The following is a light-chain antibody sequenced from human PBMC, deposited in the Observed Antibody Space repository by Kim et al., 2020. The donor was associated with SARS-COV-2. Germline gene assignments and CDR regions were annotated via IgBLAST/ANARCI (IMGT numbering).Light chain of an antibody. Sequence: QSVLTQPASVAGSPGQSIIISCTGTGSDVGGYNYVSWYQQHPGKVPKLMIYDVNKRPSGVSNRFSGSKSGNAASLTISGLQAEDEADYYCVSYTLSGTYVFGIGTKVTVL. V-gene: IGLV2-14*03. CDR1: GSDVGGYNY. CDR2: DVN. CDR3: VSYTLSGTYV. J-gene: IGLJ1*01.